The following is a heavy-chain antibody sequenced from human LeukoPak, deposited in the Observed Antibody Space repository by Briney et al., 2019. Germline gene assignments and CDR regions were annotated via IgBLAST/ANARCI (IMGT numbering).Heavy chain of an antibody. CDR1: GFTFSSYA. V-gene: IGHV3-23*01. J-gene: IGHJ4*02. Sequence: SGGSLRLSCAASGFTFSSYAMSWVRQAPGKGLEWVSAISGSGGSTYYADSVKGRLTISRDNSKNTLYLQMNSLRAEDTAVYYCAKVKTTGGYFDYWGQGTLVTVSS. D-gene: IGHD4-23*01. CDR2: ISGSGGST. CDR3: AKVKTTGGYFDY.